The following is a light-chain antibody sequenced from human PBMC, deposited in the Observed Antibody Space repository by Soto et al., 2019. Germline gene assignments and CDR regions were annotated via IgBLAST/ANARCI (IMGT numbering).Light chain of an antibody. J-gene: IGLJ2*01. Sequence: QSALTQPASVSGSSGQSITISCAGTSADIGAFNYVSWYQHHPGKAPKLLIYDVSNRPSGVSTRFSASKSANTASLTISGLQADDEGDYYCSSYSTTSALVFGGWTKVTVL. CDR2: DVS. V-gene: IGLV2-14*03. CDR3: SSYSTTSALV. CDR1: SADIGAFNY.